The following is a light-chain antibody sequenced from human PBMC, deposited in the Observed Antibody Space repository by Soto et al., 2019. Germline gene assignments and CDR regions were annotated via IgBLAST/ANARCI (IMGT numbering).Light chain of an antibody. CDR1: SRDVGAYNY. J-gene: IGLJ3*02. CDR2: EVS. Sequence: QSALTQPRSVSGSPGQSVTISCTGTSRDVGAYNYVSWYQQHPDRAPNVIIYEVSERPSGVPDRFSGSKSGNTASLTISGLQAEDVADYYCCSHAGSYTWVFGGGTKLTVL. V-gene: IGLV2-11*01. CDR3: CSHAGSYTWV.